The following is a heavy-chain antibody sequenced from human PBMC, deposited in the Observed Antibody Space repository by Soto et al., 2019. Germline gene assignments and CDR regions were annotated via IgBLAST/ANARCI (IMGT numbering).Heavy chain of an antibody. D-gene: IGHD6-6*01. CDR3: ARGSARSPFDY. Sequence: QVQLVESGGGVVQPGRSLRLSCAASGFTFSSYGMHWVRQAPGKGLEWVAVIWYDGSNKYYADSVKGRFTISRDNSKNTLYLQMNSLRAEDTAVYYCARGSARSPFDYWGQGTLVTVSS. CDR2: IWYDGSNK. J-gene: IGHJ4*02. V-gene: IGHV3-33*01. CDR1: GFTFSSYG.